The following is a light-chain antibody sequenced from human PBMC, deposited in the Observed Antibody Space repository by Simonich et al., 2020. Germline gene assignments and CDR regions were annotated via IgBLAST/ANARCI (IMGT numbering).Light chain of an antibody. Sequence: SYELTQPPSVSVSPGQTARITCSGDALPKKYAYWYQQKSGQAPVLVIYEDSKRPSGIHERFSGSSSGTMANLTISGAQVEDEADYYCYSTDSSGNHRVFGGGTKLTVL. CDR3: YSTDSSGNHRV. CDR1: ALPKKY. J-gene: IGLJ3*02. V-gene: IGLV3-10*01. CDR2: EDS.